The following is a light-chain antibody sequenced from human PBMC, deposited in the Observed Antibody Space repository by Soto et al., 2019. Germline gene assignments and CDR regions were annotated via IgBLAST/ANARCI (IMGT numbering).Light chain of an antibody. CDR2: GNS. CDR3: PSYDSSLSGSGV. V-gene: IGLV1-40*01. CDR1: SSNIGAGYD. J-gene: IGLJ3*02. Sequence: QSVLTQPPSVSGAPGQRVTISCTGSSSNIGAGYDVHWYQQLPGTAPKLLIYGNSNRPSGVPDRFSGSKSGTSASLAITGLQAEDEADYYCPSYDSSLSGSGVFGGGTKLTVL.